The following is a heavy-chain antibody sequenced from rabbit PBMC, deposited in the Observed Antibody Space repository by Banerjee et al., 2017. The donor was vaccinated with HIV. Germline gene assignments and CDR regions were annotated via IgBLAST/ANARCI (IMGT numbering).Heavy chain of an antibody. CDR3: ARCPDDVYGDWDL. CDR2: IYAGDGNT. V-gene: IGHV1S40*01. D-gene: IGHD2-1*01. Sequence: QSLEESGGDLVKPGASLTLTCKASGFSFSSGYDMCWVRQAPGKGLEWIACIYAGDGNTYYASWAKGRFTISKTSSTTVTLQMTSLTGADTATYFCARCPDDVYGDWDLWGQGTLVTVS. J-gene: IGHJ6*01. CDR1: GFSFSSGYD.